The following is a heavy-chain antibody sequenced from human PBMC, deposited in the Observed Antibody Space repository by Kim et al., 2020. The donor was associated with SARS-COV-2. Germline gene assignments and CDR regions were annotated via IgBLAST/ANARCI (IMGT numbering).Heavy chain of an antibody. Sequence: ASVKVSCKASGYTFTSYDINWVRQATGQGLEWMGWMNPNSGNTGYAQKFQGRVTMTRNTSISTAYMELSSLRSEDTAVYYCARGALAFKTMIVVEHYWYFDLWGRGTLVTVSS. CDR1: GYTFTSYD. CDR3: ARGALAFKTMIVVEHYWYFDL. J-gene: IGHJ2*01. D-gene: IGHD3-22*01. V-gene: IGHV1-8*01. CDR2: MNPNSGNT.